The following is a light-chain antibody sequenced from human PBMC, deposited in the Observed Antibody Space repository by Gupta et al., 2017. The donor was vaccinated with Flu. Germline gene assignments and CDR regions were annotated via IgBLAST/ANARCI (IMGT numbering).Light chain of an antibody. CDR1: SHDVGGYGY. CDR2: DVN. V-gene: IGLV2-11*01. J-gene: IGLJ2*01. CDR3: CSYAGSYTFV. Sequence: QSALTQPRSVSGSPGQSVTISCTGSSHDVGGYGYVSWYQQHPGKAPKLILYDVNKWPSGVPERFSGSKSGNTASLTISGLQSDDEADYYCCSYAGSYTFVFGGGTKLTVL.